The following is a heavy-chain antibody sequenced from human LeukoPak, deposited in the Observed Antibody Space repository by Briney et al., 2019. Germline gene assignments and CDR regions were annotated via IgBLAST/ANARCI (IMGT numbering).Heavy chain of an antibody. CDR2: ISGSGGST. Sequence: GGTLRLSCAASGFTFSSYAMSWVRQAPGKGLEWVPAISGSGGSTYYADSVKGRFTISRDNAKNSLYLQMNSLRAEDTAVYYCARSDVGDAFDIWGQGTMVTVSS. CDR3: ARSDVGDAFDI. V-gene: IGHV3-23*01. J-gene: IGHJ3*02. CDR1: GFTFSSYA.